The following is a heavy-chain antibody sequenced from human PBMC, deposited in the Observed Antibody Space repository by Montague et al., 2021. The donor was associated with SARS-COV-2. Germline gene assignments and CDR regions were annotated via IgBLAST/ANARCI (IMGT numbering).Heavy chain of an antibody. CDR2: IYISGST. Sequence: TRSLTCSVSGGSISSGSYYWSWIRQPAGKGLEWIGRIYISGSTNYNPSLKSRVTMSVDTSKNQFSLKLSSVTAADTAVYYCARTVVVPAAMSRYYGMDVWGQGTSVTVSS. J-gene: IGHJ6*02. V-gene: IGHV4-61*02. CDR3: ARTVVVPAAMSRYYGMDV. CDR1: GGSISSGSYY. D-gene: IGHD2-2*01.